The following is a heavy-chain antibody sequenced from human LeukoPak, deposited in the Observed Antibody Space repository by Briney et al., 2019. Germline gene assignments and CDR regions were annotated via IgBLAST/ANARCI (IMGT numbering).Heavy chain of an antibody. CDR1: GGSISSSSYY. J-gene: IGHJ4*02. Sequence: PSETLSLTCTVSGGSISSSSYYWGWIRQPPGKGLEWIGSIYYSGSTYYNPSLKSRVTISVDTSKNQFSLKLSSVTAADTAVYYCARGSALWLRFFDYWGQGTLVTVSS. CDR3: ARGSALWLRFFDY. CDR2: IYYSGST. V-gene: IGHV4-39*01. D-gene: IGHD5-12*01.